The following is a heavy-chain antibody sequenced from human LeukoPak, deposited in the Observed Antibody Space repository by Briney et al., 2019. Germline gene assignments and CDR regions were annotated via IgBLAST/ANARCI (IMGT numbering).Heavy chain of an antibody. CDR2: IYYSGST. J-gene: IGHJ4*02. Sequence: PSETLSLTRAVSGGSISSYYWSWIRQPPGKGLEWIGYIYYSGSTNYNPSLKSRVTISVDTSKNQFSLKLSSVTAADTAVYYCARAYSSGWVDYWGQGTLVTVSS. CDR3: ARAYSSGWVDY. CDR1: GGSISSYY. D-gene: IGHD6-19*01. V-gene: IGHV4-59*01.